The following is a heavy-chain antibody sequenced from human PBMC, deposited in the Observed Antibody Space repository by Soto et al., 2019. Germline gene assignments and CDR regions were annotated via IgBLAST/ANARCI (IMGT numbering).Heavy chain of an antibody. CDR3: ARRTYNSGWYLEY. CDR1: GGSFSDYY. Sequence: SETLSLTCAVYGGSFSDYYWSWVRQPPGKGLEWIGEIIHSGNTNYNPSLKSRVTISVDTSKNQFSLKLSSVTAADTAIYYCARRTYNSGWYLEYWGQGTLVTVSS. D-gene: IGHD6-19*01. CDR2: IIHSGNT. J-gene: IGHJ4*02. V-gene: IGHV4-34*12.